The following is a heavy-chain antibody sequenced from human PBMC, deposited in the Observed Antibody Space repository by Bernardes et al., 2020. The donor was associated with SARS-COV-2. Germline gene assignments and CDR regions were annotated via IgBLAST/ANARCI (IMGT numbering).Heavy chain of an antibody. CDR1: GFTFSSYS. CDR3: ARHLYGDSDY. CDR2: ISSRSSTI. V-gene: IGHV3-48*01. J-gene: IGHJ4*02. D-gene: IGHD4-17*01. Sequence: GWSLRLSCAVSGFTFSSYSMNWVRQAPGKGLEWVSYISSRSSTIYYADSVKGRFTISRDNANNSLYLQMNSLRAEDTAVYYCARHLYGDSDYWSQGTLVTVSS.